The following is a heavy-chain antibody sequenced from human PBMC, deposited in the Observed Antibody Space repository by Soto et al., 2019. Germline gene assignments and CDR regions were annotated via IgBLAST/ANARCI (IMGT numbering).Heavy chain of an antibody. Sequence: GESLKMSCKGSGYSFTSYFIDWVGQMPGKGLEWMGRIDPSDSYTNYSPSFQGHVTISADKSISTAYLQWSSLKASDTAMYYCARHVVDIVATIPNWFDPWGQGTLVTVSS. CDR3: ARHVVDIVATIPNWFDP. CDR1: GYSFTSYF. D-gene: IGHD5-12*01. J-gene: IGHJ5*02. V-gene: IGHV5-10-1*01. CDR2: IDPSDSYT.